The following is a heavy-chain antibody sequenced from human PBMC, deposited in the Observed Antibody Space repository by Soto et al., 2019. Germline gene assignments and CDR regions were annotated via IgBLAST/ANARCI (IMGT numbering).Heavy chain of an antibody. D-gene: IGHD6-19*01. CDR1: GGSISSYY. CDR2: IYYSRST. Sequence: QVQLQESGPGLVKPSETLSLTCTVSGGSISSYYWSWIRQPPGKGLEWIGYIYYSRSTNYNPSLNGRVTLSVDTSEIQFSLVLSSVTAADAAVYYCAGAVAGATDYWGQGTLVTVSS. V-gene: IGHV4-59*01. J-gene: IGHJ4*02. CDR3: AGAVAGATDY.